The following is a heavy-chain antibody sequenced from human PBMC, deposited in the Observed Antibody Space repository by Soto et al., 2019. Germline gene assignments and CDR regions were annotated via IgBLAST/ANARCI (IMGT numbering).Heavy chain of an antibody. V-gene: IGHV4-30-4*01. J-gene: IGHJ3*02. CDR1: SGSISSGDYY. Sequence: SETLSLTCTVSSGSISSGDYYWSWIRQPPGKGLEWIGNIYYRGSTYYMPSLKNRVTISDDTSQNQFSLQLKSVTAADTAVYYCARVTPITGNTYGPDAFDIWGQGTLVT. CDR2: IYYRGST. D-gene: IGHD5-18*01. CDR3: ARVTPITGNTYGPDAFDI.